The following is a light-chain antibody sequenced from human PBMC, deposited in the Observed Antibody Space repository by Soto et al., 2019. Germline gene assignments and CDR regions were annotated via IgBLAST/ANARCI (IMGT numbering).Light chain of an antibody. CDR1: QNIRGNE. Sequence: VLTQSPGTLSLSPGERTTLSCRASQNIRGNELAWYQQKPGQPPRLLIYRGSSRAPGIPDRFSGRGSGTEFTLTTSRLEPEDLAVYYCQDYGTSSPWTFGQGTRVEIK. J-gene: IGKJ1*01. V-gene: IGKV3-20*01. CDR2: RGS. CDR3: QDYGTSSPWT.